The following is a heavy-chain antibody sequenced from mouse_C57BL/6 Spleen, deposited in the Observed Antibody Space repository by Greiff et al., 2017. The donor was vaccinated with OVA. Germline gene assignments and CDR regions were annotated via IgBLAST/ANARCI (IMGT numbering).Heavy chain of an antibody. CDR2: IYPGSGNT. Sequence: QVHVKQSGPELVKPGASVKISCKASGYTFTDYYINWVKQRPGQGLEWIGWIYPGSGNTKYNEKFKGKATLTVDTSSSTAYMQLSSLTSEDSAVYFCAREGHYDYDGYWYFDVWGTGTTVTVSS. CDR1: GYTFTDYY. CDR3: AREGHYDYDGYWYFDV. V-gene: IGHV1-84*01. J-gene: IGHJ1*03. D-gene: IGHD2-4*01.